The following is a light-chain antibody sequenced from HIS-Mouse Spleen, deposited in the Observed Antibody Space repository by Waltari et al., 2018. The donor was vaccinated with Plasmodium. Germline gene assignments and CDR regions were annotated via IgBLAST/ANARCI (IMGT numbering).Light chain of an antibody. CDR2: DVS. CDR1: SSDVGGYNY. J-gene: IGLJ1*01. CDR3: SSYTSSSTYV. Sequence: QSALTQPASVSGSPGQSITISCTGTSSDVGGYNYVSWYQKHPAKAPKLMIYDVSNRPSGVSNRFSGSKSGNTASLTISGLQAEDEADYYCSSYTSSSTYVFGTGTKVTVL. V-gene: IGLV2-14*03.